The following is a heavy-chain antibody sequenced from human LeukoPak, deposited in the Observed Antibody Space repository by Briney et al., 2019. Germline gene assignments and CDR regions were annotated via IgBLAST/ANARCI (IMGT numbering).Heavy chain of an antibody. Sequence: GGSLRLSCAASGFTFSDYYMSWIRKAPGKGLEGVSYISSSGSTIYYADSVKGRFTISRDNAKNSLYLQMNSLRAEDTAVYYCARDSLVGAYYFDYWGQGTLVTVSS. CDR1: GFTFSDYY. CDR3: ARDSLVGAYYFDY. D-gene: IGHD1-26*01. J-gene: IGHJ4*02. CDR2: ISSSGSTI. V-gene: IGHV3-11*01.